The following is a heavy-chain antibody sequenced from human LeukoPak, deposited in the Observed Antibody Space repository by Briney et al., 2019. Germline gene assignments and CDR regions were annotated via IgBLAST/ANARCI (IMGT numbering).Heavy chain of an antibody. D-gene: IGHD3-16*01. V-gene: IGHV5-51*01. CDR2: IHPGDSDT. CDR3: ARHASTFTMALGWYFDL. Sequence: GESLKISCKGSGYSFPSHWIGWERQMPGKGLEWMRIIHPGDSDTRYSPSFQGQVTISADKSISTAYLQWSSLKASDTAMYYCARHASTFTMALGWYFDLWGRGTLVTVSS. CDR1: GYSFPSHW. J-gene: IGHJ2*01.